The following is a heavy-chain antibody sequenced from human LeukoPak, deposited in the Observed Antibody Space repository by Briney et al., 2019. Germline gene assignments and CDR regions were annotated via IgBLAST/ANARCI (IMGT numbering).Heavy chain of an antibody. D-gene: IGHD1-1*01. CDR1: GGSISSHY. CDR3: AKNPRLEGWIYFDS. J-gene: IGHJ4*02. V-gene: IGHV4-59*11. Sequence: SETLSLTCTVSGGSISSHYWSWIRQPPGKGLEWIGYIYYSGSTNYNPSLKSRVTISVDTSKNQFSLKLSSVTAADTAVYYCAKNPRLEGWIYFDSWGQGILVTVSS. CDR2: IYYSGST.